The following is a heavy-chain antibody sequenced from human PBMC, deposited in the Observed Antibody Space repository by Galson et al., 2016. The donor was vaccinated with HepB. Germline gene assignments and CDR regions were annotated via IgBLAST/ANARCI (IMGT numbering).Heavy chain of an antibody. CDR3: ARDYGDSNSYFNY. Sequence: SLRLSYAASGFTFASYGMHWARQAPAKGLEWVAFIWYDGTIKYYADSVKGRFTISRDNSKDTLYLQMNSLRAEDTAVYYCARDYGDSNSYFNYWGQGTLVTVSS. CDR2: IWYDGTIK. J-gene: IGHJ4*02. V-gene: IGHV3-33*01. CDR1: GFTFASYG. D-gene: IGHD4-17*01.